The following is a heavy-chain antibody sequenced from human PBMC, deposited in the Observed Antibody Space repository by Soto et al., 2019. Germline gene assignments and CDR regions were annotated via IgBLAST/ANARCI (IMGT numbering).Heavy chain of an antibody. V-gene: IGHV1-3*01. Sequence: ASVKVSCKASGGTFSTYGMNWVRLAPGQRLEWMGWINAGNGNTKYSQKFQGRVTITRDTSASTAYMELSSLRSEDTAVYYCARGGSLYWYFDLWGRGTLVTVSS. J-gene: IGHJ2*01. CDR2: INAGNGNT. CDR1: GGTFSTYG. CDR3: ARGGSLYWYFDL. D-gene: IGHD1-26*01.